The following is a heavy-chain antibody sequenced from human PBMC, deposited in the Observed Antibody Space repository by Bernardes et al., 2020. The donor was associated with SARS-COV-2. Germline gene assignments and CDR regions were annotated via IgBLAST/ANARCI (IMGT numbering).Heavy chain of an antibody. J-gene: IGHJ6*02. V-gene: IGHV4-59*01. Sequence: SETLSLTCTVSGGSISSYYWSWIRQPPGKGPEWIGYIYYSGSTNYNPSLKSRVTISVDTSKNQFSLKLSSVTAADTAVYYCARAGGVIDHYYYGMDVWGQGTTVTVSS. D-gene: IGHD3-16*02. CDR2: IYYSGST. CDR3: ARAGGVIDHYYYGMDV. CDR1: GGSISSYY.